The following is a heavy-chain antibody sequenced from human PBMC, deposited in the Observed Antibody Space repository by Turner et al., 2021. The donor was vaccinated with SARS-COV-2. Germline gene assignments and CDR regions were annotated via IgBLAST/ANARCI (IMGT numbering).Heavy chain of an antibody. Sequence: EVHLVESGGALVQPGGSLRLSCAASGLTFSISWISWVRQEPGKGMEWVANIKQDGSEKYYVDSVKGRFNIARDNAKNTLYQQMNSRRAEDTAVYYSARDIVVFTHAFDIWGQGTMVTVSS. CDR2: IKQDGSEK. CDR1: GLTFSISW. CDR3: ARDIVVFTHAFDI. D-gene: IGHD3-22*01. J-gene: IGHJ3*02. V-gene: IGHV3-7*01.